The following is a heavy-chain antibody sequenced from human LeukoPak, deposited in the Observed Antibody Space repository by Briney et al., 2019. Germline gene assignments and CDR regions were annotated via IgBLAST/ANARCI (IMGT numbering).Heavy chain of an antibody. CDR3: AYGTGGFNIFTGFYSPFRY. CDR1: GFSFTSGVG. V-gene: IGHV2-5*02. D-gene: IGHD3-9*01. Sequence: SGPSLVKPTQTLTLTCTFSGFSFTSGVGVGWIRQPPGKALEWLALIYWDDDQRYSPSLKSRLTTTKDTSKNQVVLTMTNMDPVDTATYLCAYGTGGFNIFTGFYSPFRYWGQGALVTVSS. CDR2: IYWDDDQ. J-gene: IGHJ4*02.